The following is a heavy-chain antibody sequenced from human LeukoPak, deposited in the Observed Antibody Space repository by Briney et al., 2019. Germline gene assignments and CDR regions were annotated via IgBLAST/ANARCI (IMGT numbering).Heavy chain of an antibody. J-gene: IGHJ5*02. Sequence: SETLSLTCTVSGGSISSYYWSWIRQPPGKGLEWIGYIYYSGSTNYNPSLKSRVTISVDTSKNQFSLKLSSVTAADTAVYYCARQWPLAGGFDPWGQGTLATVSS. CDR3: ARQWPLAGGFDP. CDR1: GGSISSYY. CDR2: IYYSGST. D-gene: IGHD5-12*01. V-gene: IGHV4-59*08.